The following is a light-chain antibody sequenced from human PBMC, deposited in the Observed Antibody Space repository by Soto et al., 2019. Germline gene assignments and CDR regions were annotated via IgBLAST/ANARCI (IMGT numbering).Light chain of an antibody. Sequence: DIQMAQSPSSLSASVGASVTITCRASQSITTYLNWYKKRPGQAPNLLIYSSSSLQSGVPSRLSGSGSGTDFTLTITSLQVEDLATYDCQQSYSSPQTFGQGTKVDIK. J-gene: IGKJ1*01. CDR2: SSS. CDR1: QSITTY. V-gene: IGKV1-39*01. CDR3: QQSYSSPQT.